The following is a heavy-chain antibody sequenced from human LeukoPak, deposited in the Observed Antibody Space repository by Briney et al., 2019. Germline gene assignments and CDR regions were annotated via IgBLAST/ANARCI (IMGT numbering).Heavy chain of an antibody. D-gene: IGHD3-3*01. V-gene: IGHV1-8*02. Sequence: GASVKVSCKASGYTFTSYGISWVRQATGQGLEWMGWMNPNSGNTGYAQKFQGRVTMTRNTSISTAYMELSSLRSEDTAVYYCARGYAQRWSGSASANWGQGTLVTVSS. CDR1: GYTFTSYG. CDR3: ARGYAQRWSGSASAN. CDR2: MNPNSGNT. J-gene: IGHJ4*02.